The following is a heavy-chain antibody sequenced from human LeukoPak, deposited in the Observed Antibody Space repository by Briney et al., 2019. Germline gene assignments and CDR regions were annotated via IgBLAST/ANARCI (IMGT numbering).Heavy chain of an antibody. J-gene: IGHJ3*02. D-gene: IGHD1-26*01. V-gene: IGHV3-48*04. CDR1: GFTFSSYG. Sequence: GGSLRLSCAASGFTFSSYGMNWVRQAPGKGLEWVSYISSGSTTIYNADSVKGRFTISRDNAKNSLYLQMNSLRAEDTAVYYCARDGAYSGSYRAAFDIWGEGTMVTVSS. CDR3: ARDGAYSGSYRAAFDI. CDR2: ISSGSTTI.